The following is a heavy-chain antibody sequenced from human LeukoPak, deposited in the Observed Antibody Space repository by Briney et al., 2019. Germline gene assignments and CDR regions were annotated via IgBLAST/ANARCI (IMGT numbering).Heavy chain of an antibody. CDR1: GFTFDDYA. D-gene: IGHD3-22*01. CDR2: FTWNSRIV. J-gene: IGHJ6*02. V-gene: IGHV3-9*01. Sequence: PGGSLRLSCAASGFTFDDYAMYWVRQAPGKGLEWVSGFTWNSRIVAYADSVKGRFTISRDNAKNSLYLQMNSLRAEDTGLYYCAKALRDRSGFYIYYGMDGWGQGTTVTVAS. CDR3: AKALRDRSGFYIYYGMDG.